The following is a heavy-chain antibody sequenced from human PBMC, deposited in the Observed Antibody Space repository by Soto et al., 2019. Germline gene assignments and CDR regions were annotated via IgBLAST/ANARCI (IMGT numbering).Heavy chain of an antibody. D-gene: IGHD4-17*01. V-gene: IGHV1-24*01. CDR1: GYTINEVA. Sequence: QVQLVQSGAEVKKPGASVKVSCKVSGYTINEVAMHWVRQAPGKGLEGLGGFDPDEAETIYAQHFQGRVTMTEDTTTDPVYMELSSLISEDTAIYFCTTYHGDYNFDHWGQESLVNVAS. CDR2: FDPDEAET. J-gene: IGHJ5*02. CDR3: TTYHGDYNFDH.